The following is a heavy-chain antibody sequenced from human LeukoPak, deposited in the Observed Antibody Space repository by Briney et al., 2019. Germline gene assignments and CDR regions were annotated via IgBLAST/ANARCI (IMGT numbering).Heavy chain of an antibody. CDR3: ARERVAIFGVAGAAFDY. V-gene: IGHV1-2*02. Sequence: ASVKVSCKASGYTFTGYYMHWVRQAPGQGLEWMGWINPNSGGTNYAQKFQGRVTMTRDTSISTAYMELSRLGSDDTAVYYCARERVAIFGVAGAAFDYWGQGTLVTVSS. J-gene: IGHJ4*02. CDR1: GYTFTGYY. D-gene: IGHD3-3*01. CDR2: INPNSGGT.